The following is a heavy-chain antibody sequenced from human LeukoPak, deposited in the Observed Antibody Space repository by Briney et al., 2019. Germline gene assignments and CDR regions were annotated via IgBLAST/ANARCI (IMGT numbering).Heavy chain of an antibody. Sequence: WPSVKLSCKASGYTFTSYGISWVRQAPGQGLEWMGWISAYNGNTNYAQKLQGIVTMTTDTSTSTAYMELRSLRSDDTAVYYCARGKNIVVVPAAGFDYWGQGTLVTVSS. CDR2: ISAYNGNT. J-gene: IGHJ4*02. D-gene: IGHD2-2*01. V-gene: IGHV1-18*01. CDR1: GYTFTSYG. CDR3: ARGKNIVVVPAAGFDY.